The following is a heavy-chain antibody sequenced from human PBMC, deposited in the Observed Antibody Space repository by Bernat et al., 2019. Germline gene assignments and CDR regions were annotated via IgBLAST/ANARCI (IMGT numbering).Heavy chain of an antibody. CDR1: GCTFSSYA. J-gene: IGHJ6*02. CDR2: ISGSGGST. D-gene: IGHD5-12*01. Sequence: EVQLVESGGGLVQPGGSLRLSCAASGCTFSSYARSWVRQAPGKGLEWVSAISGSGGSTYHADSVKGRFTISRDNSKNTLYLQMNSLRAEDTAVYYCAKDSMVANHYYYGMDVWGQGTTVTVSS. V-gene: IGHV3-23*04. CDR3: AKDSMVANHYYYGMDV.